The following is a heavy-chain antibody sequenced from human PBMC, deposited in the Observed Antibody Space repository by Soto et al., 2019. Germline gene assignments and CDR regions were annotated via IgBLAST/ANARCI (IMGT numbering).Heavy chain of an antibody. Sequence: GGSPRLSCAASGFTCGSSAMTWVRQSPGKGLEGGAVRSYDGSNKYYADSVKGRFTISRDTSKNTLYLQMNSLRAEDTAVYYWARDRGSSFVKYDYYGTAVWGQGTSVTVSS. CDR1: GFTCGSSA. V-gene: IGHV3-30-3*01. J-gene: IGHJ6*02. D-gene: IGHD3-16*01. CDR2: RSYDGSNK. CDR3: ARDRGSSFVKYDYYGTAV.